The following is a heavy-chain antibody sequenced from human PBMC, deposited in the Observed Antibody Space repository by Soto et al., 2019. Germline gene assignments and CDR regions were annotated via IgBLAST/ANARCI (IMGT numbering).Heavy chain of an antibody. J-gene: IGHJ4*02. D-gene: IGHD3-16*01. CDR3: ARQTALIMITFGGALDY. V-gene: IGHV4-39*01. Sequence: SETLSLTCTFSGGPISSNNYYLGWIRQPPGKGLEWIGSIYYSGSTFYNPSLKSRVTISVDTSKNQFSLKLTSVTAADTAVYYCARQTALIMITFGGALDYWGQGALVTVSS. CDR1: GGPISSNNYY. CDR2: IYYSGST.